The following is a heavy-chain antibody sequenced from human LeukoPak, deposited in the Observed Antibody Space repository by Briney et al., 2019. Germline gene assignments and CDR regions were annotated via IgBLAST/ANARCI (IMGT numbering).Heavy chain of an antibody. V-gene: IGHV3-23*01. Sequence: GGSLRLSCAASGFTFENYVMAWFRQAPGKGLEWVSTISALFPNTYYADSVKGRFTISRDNSKNTLSLQMNSLRAEDTAVYYCAGRQLNLGYWGQGTLVTVSS. CDR1: GFTFENYV. D-gene: IGHD1-1*01. J-gene: IGHJ4*02. CDR2: ISALFPNT. CDR3: AGRQLNLGY.